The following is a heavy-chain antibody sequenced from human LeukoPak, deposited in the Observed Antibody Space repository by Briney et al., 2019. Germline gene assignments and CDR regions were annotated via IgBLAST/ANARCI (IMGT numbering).Heavy chain of an antibody. V-gene: IGHV1-2*02. Sequence: GASVKVSCKASGYTFTGYYMHWVRQAPGQGLEWMGWINPNSGGTNYAQKFQGRVTMTRDTSISTAYMELSRLRSDDTAVYYCARDPAAAGTNYYYYMDVWGKGTTVTVSS. CDR1: GYTFTGYY. D-gene: IGHD6-13*01. CDR3: ARDPAAAGTNYYYYMDV. J-gene: IGHJ6*03. CDR2: INPNSGGT.